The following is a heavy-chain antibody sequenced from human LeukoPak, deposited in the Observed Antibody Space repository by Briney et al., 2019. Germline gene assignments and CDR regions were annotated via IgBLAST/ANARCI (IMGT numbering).Heavy chain of an antibody. CDR1: GFTFSSYG. V-gene: IGHV3-30*18. CDR2: ISYDVSNK. J-gene: IGHJ4*02. D-gene: IGHD2-2*01. CDR3: AKERPLYQAQYCFDY. Sequence: GGALRLSCAASGFTFSSYGMHRVREAPGKGGGRVAVISYDVSNKYYTDSAKGRFSISRDNTKNTLYLRMNTPKAENTGVYFCAKERPLYQAQYCFDYWGQGTLVTVSS.